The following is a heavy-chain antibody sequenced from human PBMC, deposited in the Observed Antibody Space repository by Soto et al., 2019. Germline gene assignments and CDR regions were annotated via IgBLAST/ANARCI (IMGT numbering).Heavy chain of an antibody. D-gene: IGHD2-21*02. CDR1: GYTFSDYY. J-gene: IGHJ3*02. CDR2: INPNSGGT. Sequence: WASVKVSCKASGYTFSDYYMHWVRQAPGLGLQRMGWINPNSGGTNYAQRFQGRVTMTWDTSISTAYMEVSRLSSDDTAVYYCARQISGDSDAFDIWGQGTMVTVSS. V-gene: IGHV1-2*02. CDR3: ARQISGDSDAFDI.